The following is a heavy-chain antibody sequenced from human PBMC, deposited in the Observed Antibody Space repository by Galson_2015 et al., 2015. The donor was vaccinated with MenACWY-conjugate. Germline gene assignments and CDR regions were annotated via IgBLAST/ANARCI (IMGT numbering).Heavy chain of an antibody. V-gene: IGHV5-51*01. J-gene: IGHJ6*02. CDR2: ISPGDSNT. D-gene: IGHD1-26*01. CDR1: GSIFTTYW. Sequence: QSGAEVKKPGESLKISCTASGSIFTTYWIAWVRQMPGKGLEWMGLISPGDSNTRYSPSFQGQVTISADKSISTPCLQWSSLKASAAAMYYCARHPPGGRGMDVWGQGTTVTVSS. CDR3: ARHPPGGRGMDV.